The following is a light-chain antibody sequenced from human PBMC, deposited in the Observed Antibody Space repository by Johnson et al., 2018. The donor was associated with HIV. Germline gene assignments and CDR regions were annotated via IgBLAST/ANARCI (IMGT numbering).Light chain of an antibody. CDR1: SSNIENYF. V-gene: IGLV1-51*02. CDR3: GTWDSRLSAPLYV. Sequence: QPVLTQPPSVSAAPGQRVNISCSGHSSNIENYFVSWYQQLPGAAPRLLIYEDYKRPSGIPDRFSGSKSGASATLGITGLQPGDEADYYSGTWDSRLSAPLYVFGTGTKVTVL. J-gene: IGLJ1*01. CDR2: EDY.